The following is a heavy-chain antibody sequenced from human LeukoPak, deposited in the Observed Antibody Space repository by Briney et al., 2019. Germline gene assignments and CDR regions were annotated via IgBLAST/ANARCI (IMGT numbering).Heavy chain of an antibody. Sequence: ASVKVSCKASGYAFTSYYMHWVRQAPGQGLEWMGIINPSGGSTSYAQKFQGRVTMTRDTSTSTVYMELSSLRSEDTAVYYCARGGSSWYDRLDPDYWGQGTLVTVSS. V-gene: IGHV1-46*01. J-gene: IGHJ4*02. D-gene: IGHD1-1*01. CDR2: INPSGGST. CDR1: GYAFTSYY. CDR3: ARGGSSWYDRLDPDY.